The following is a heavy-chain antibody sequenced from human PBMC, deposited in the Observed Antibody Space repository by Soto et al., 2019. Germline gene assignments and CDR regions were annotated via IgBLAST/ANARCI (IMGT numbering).Heavy chain of an antibody. D-gene: IGHD3-22*01. CDR2: INAGNGNT. V-gene: IGHV1-3*01. CDR1: GYTFTSYA. Sequence: QVQLVQSGAEVKKPGASVKVYCKASGYTFTSYAMHWVRQAPGQRLEWMGWINAGNGNTKYSQKFQGRVTITRDTSASTAYMELSSLRSEDTAVYYCARRGYYYDSSGYYYAFFDYWGQGTLVTVSS. J-gene: IGHJ4*02. CDR3: ARRGYYYDSSGYYYAFFDY.